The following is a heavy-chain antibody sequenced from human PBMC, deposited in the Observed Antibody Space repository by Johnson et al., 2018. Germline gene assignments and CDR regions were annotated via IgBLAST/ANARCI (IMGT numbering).Heavy chain of an antibody. CDR3: ARGEVGINYYYGMDV. J-gene: IGHJ6*02. V-gene: IGHV3-23*01. D-gene: IGHD2-21*01. CDR2: ISGSGGST. Sequence: EVQLLETGGGLVQPGGSLRLSCAASGFTFSSYAMSWVRPAPGKGLEWVSAISGSGGSTYYADSVKGRFTISRDNSKNTLYLQVNSLGAEDTAVYYCARGEVGINYYYGMDVWGQGTTVTVSS. CDR1: GFTFSSYA.